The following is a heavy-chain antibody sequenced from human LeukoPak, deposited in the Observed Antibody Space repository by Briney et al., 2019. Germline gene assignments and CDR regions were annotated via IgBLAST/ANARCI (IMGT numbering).Heavy chain of an antibody. D-gene: IGHD6-13*01. CDR3: ARLVYSSSWYFRD. CDR1: GFTFSSYA. CDR2: ISYDGSNK. V-gene: IGHV3-30*04. J-gene: IGHJ4*02. Sequence: GGSLRLSCAASGFTFSSYAMHWVRQAPGKGLEWVAVISYDGSNKYYADSVKGRFTISRDNSKNTLYLQMNSLRAEDTAVYYCARLVYSSSWYFRDWGQGTLVTVSS.